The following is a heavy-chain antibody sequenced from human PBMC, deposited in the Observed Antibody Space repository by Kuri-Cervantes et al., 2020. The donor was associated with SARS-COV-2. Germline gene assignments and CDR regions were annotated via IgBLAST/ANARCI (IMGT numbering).Heavy chain of an antibody. Sequence: GGSLRLSCAASGFTLSSYGMQWVRQAPGKGLEWVAVISYDGSNKYYADSVKGRFTISRDNAKSSLYLQMNSLRDEDTAVYYCARDGGGYYDSSGYYGQLGFDYWGQGTLVTVSS. D-gene: IGHD3-22*01. CDR2: ISYDGSNK. J-gene: IGHJ4*02. V-gene: IGHV3-30*03. CDR1: GFTLSSYG. CDR3: ARDGGGYYDSSGYYGQLGFDY.